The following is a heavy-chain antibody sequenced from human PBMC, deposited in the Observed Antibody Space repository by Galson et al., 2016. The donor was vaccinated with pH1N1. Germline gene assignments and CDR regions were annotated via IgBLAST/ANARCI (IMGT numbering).Heavy chain of an antibody. V-gene: IGHV1-69*06. CDR2: IIPVFGAA. CDR1: EGTLTRYA. Sequence: SVKVSCKASEGTLTRYAISWVRQAPGQGLEWMGGIIPVFGAATYAQKFQGRVTFTADKSADTAYMELSSLRSEDTAVYYCASPPPSSGHLNYYYYMDVWGQGTLVTVSS. D-gene: IGHD3-3*01. CDR3: ASPPPSSGHLNYYYYMDV. J-gene: IGHJ6*03.